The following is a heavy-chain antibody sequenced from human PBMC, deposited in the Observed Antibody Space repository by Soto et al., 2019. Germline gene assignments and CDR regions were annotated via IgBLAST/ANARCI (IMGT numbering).Heavy chain of an antibody. CDR3: ARDYGDYSYYFDY. J-gene: IGHJ4*02. CDR1: GYTFTSYA. V-gene: IGHV1-3*01. Sequence: GASVKVSCKASGYTFTSYAMHWVRQAPGQRLEWMGWINAGNGNTKYSQKFQGRVTFTRDTSASTAYMELSSLRSEDTAVYYCARDYGDYSYYFDYWGLGTLVTVSS. D-gene: IGHD4-17*01. CDR2: INAGNGNT.